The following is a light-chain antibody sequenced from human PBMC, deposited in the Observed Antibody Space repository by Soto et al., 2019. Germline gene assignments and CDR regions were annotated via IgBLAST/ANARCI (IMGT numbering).Light chain of an antibody. V-gene: IGKV3-15*01. CDR2: SAS. CDR1: QSVSSD. Sequence: EVVLTQSPVTLSLSPGEGATLSCRASQSVSSDLAWYQQKPGQAPRLLIYSASARANGIPARFGGSGSGTEFTLTISSLQSEDFAVYYCQQYTKWPLITFGQGTRLEIK. CDR3: QQYTKWPLIT. J-gene: IGKJ5*01.